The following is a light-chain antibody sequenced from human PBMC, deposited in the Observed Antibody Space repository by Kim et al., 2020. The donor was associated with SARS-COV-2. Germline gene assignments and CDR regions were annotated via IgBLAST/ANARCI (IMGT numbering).Light chain of an antibody. V-gene: IGLV3-21*04. J-gene: IGLJ3*02. CDR2: YDS. CDR1: NIGSKS. Sequence: PGTTARITCGGNNIGSKSVHWYQQKPGQAPVLVIYYDSDRPSGIPERFSGSNSGNTATLTISRVEAGDEADYYCQVWDSSSDHHWVFGGGTQLTVL. CDR3: QVWDSSSDHHWV.